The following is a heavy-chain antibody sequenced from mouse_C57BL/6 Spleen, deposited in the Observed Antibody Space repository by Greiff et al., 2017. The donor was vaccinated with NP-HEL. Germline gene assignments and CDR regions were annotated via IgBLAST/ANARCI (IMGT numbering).Heavy chain of an antibody. J-gene: IGHJ2*01. CDR1: GYAFSSSW. V-gene: IGHV1-82*01. CDR3: ARNGYYDY. CDR2: IYPGDGDT. Sequence: VQLQQSGPELVKPGASVKISCKASGYAFSSSWMNWVQQRPGKGLEWIGRIYPGDGDTNYNGKFKGKATLTADKSSSTAYMQLSSLTSEDSAVYFCARNGYYDYWGQGTTLTVSS. D-gene: IGHD2-3*01.